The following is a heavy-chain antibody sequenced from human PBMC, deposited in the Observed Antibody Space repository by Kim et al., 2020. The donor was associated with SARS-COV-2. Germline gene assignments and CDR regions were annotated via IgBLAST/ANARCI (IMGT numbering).Heavy chain of an antibody. D-gene: IGHD3-3*01. Sequence: SETLSLTCTVSGGSISSSSYYWGWIRQPPGKGLEWIGSIYYSGSTYYNPSHKSRVTISVDTSKNQFSLKLSSVTAADTAVYYCARHNTIFGVVIIYFDYWGQGTLVTVSS. CDR1: GGSISSSSYY. CDR3: ARHNTIFGVVIIYFDY. CDR2: IYYSGST. V-gene: IGHV4-39*01. J-gene: IGHJ4*02.